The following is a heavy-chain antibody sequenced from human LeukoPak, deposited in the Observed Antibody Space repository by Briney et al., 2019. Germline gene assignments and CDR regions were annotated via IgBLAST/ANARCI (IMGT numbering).Heavy chain of an antibody. J-gene: IGHJ6*02. CDR2: IIPIVGVT. D-gene: IGHD3-9*01. CDR3: VRSWGTYVDVLSEQFYYGMDV. Sequence: SVKVSCKTSGYTFTNRGISWVRQAPGQGLEWMGRIIPIVGVTKYAQRVQGRITITADISTTTAYMELTSLRSGDSAVYYCVRSWGTYVDVLSEQFYYGMDVWGQGTTVTVSS. V-gene: IGHV1-69*04. CDR1: GYTFTNRG.